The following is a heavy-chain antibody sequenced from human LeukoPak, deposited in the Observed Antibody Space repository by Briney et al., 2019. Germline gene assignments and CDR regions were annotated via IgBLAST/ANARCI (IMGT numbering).Heavy chain of an antibody. J-gene: IGHJ3*02. CDR3: ARVRYYYGSGSYYTETDAFDI. Sequence: PSETLSLTCTVSGGSISSYYWSWIRQPPGKGLEWMGYIYYSGSTNYNPSLKSRVTISVDTSKNQFSLKLSSVTAADTAVYYCARVRYYYGSGSYYTETDAFDIWGQGTMVTVSS. CDR1: GGSISSYY. CDR2: IYYSGST. V-gene: IGHV4-59*01. D-gene: IGHD3-10*01.